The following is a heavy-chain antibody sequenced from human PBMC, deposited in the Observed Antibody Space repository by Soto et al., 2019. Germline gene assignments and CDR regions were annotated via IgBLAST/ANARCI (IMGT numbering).Heavy chain of an antibody. D-gene: IGHD3-16*01. V-gene: IGHV3-30*18. Sequence: QVQLVESGGGVVQPGRSLRLSCAASGFTLRPYGMHWVRQAPGKGLEWVAVISNDGSNKYYADSVKGRFSISRDNSKNTLYRQINSLRAEDTGVYDCAKDGGADPVDGGTNWFGPWGQGTLVTFSS. J-gene: IGHJ5*02. CDR2: ISNDGSNK. CDR1: GFTLRPYG. CDR3: AKDGGADPVDGGTNWFGP.